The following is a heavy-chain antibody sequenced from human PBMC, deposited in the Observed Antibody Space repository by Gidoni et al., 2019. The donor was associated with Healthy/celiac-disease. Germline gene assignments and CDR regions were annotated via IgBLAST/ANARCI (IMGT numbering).Heavy chain of an antibody. CDR2: ISWDGGST. V-gene: IGHV3-43*01. CDR3: AKASDGYYYYFDY. Sequence: EVQLVESGGVVVQPGGSLSLSCAASGFTLDDYTMHWVRQAPGKGLEWVSLISWDGGSTYYADSVKGRFTISRDNSKNSLYLQMNSLRTEDTALYYCAKASDGYYYYFDYWGQGTLVTVSS. J-gene: IGHJ4*02. CDR1: GFTLDDYT. D-gene: IGHD1-26*01.